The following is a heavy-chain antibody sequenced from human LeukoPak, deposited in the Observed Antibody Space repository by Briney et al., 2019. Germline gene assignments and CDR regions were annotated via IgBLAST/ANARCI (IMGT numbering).Heavy chain of an antibody. CDR1: GFTFSSYA. CDR3: ARGWYYDY. D-gene: IGHD6-13*01. V-gene: IGHV3-23*01. Sequence: GGSLRLSCAASGFTFSSYAMSWVRQAPGKGLEWVSAISGSGGSTYYADSVKGRFTISRDNAKNSLYLQMNSLRAEDTSVDYCARGWYYDYWGQGTLVTVSS. CDR2: ISGSGGST. J-gene: IGHJ4*02.